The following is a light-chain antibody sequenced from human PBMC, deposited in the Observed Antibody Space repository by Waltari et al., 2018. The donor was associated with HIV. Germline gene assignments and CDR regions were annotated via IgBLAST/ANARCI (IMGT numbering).Light chain of an antibody. CDR3: CSYAGNSTYVV. CDR1: SSDVGSYNV. CDR2: EVS. V-gene: IGLV2-23*02. J-gene: IGLJ2*01. Sequence: QSALTQPASVSGSPGQSITISCTGTSSDVGSYNVVSWYQQHPGKAPKLMIYEVSKRPSGGSNRFSGSKSGNTASLTISGLQAEDEADYHCCSYAGNSTYVVFGGGTKLTVL.